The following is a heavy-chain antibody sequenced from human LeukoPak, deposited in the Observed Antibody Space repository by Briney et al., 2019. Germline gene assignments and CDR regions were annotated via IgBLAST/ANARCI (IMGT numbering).Heavy chain of an antibody. J-gene: IGHJ3*02. D-gene: IGHD3-22*01. CDR3: ASSSPRITMIVVVRDDAFDI. V-gene: IGHV4-38-2*02. CDR2: IYHSGST. CDR1: GYSISSGYY. Sequence: SETLSLTCTVSGYSISSGYYWGWIRQPPGKGLEWVGSIYHSGSTYYNPSLKSRVTISVDTSKNQFSLKLSSVTAADTAVYYCASSSPRITMIVVVRDDAFDIWGQGTMVTVSS.